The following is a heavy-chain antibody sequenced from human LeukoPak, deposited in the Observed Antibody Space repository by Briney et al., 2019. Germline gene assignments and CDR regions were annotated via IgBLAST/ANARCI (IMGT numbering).Heavy chain of an antibody. Sequence: GRSLRLSCAASGFTFSSYAMSWVRQAPGEGLVWVSSTTDSGGSTFYADSVKGRFTISRHNSKHTLYLQVNSLRAEDTAVYYCAKGRSSGGRCYNSWGHGTLVTVSS. CDR3: AKGRSSGGRCYNS. CDR1: GFTFSSYA. D-gene: IGHD2-15*01. CDR2: TTDSGGST. V-gene: IGHV3-23*01. J-gene: IGHJ5*01.